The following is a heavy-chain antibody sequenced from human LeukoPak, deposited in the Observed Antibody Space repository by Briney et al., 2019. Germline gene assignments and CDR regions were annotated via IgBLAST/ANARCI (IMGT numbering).Heavy chain of an antibody. D-gene: IGHD1-20*01. CDR3: ARGWSDNWNDGSLYDY. V-gene: IGHV4-59*01. CDR2: IYYSGST. CDR1: GGSISSYY. J-gene: IGHJ4*01. Sequence: SETLSLTCTVSGGSISSYYWRWIRQPPGEGLEWIGYIYYSGSTNYNPSLKSRVTISVDTSKNQFSLKLSSVTAADTAVYYCARGWSDNWNDGSLYDYWGQGTLVTVSS.